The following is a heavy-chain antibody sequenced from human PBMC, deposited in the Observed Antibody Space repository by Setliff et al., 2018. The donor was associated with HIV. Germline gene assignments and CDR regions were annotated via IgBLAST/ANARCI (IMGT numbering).Heavy chain of an antibody. D-gene: IGHD6-19*01. CDR1: GDSISSGGYY. Sequence: PSETLSLTCTVSGDSISSGGYYWGWIRQHPGKGLEWIGYIYYSGSTYYKPSLKSRVTISVDTSKNQFSLKLSSVTAADTAVYYCARNIAVAGTYYYYFYYMDVWGKGTTVTVSS. V-gene: IGHV4-31*03. CDR2: IYYSGST. CDR3: ARNIAVAGTYYYYFYYMDV. J-gene: IGHJ6*03.